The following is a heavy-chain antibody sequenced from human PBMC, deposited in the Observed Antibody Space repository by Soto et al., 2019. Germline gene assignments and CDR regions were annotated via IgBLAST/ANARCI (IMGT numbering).Heavy chain of an antibody. V-gene: IGHV3-30*18. Sequence: QVQLVESGGGVVQPGRSLRLSCAASGFTFSSYGMHWVRQAPGKGLEWVAVISYDGSNKYYADSVKGRFTISRDNSKNTLYLPMNSLRAEDTAVYSSAKPNSSGWYLQHWGQGTLVTVSS. CDR1: GFTFSSYG. CDR3: AKPNSSGWYLQH. J-gene: IGHJ1*01. CDR2: ISYDGSNK. D-gene: IGHD6-19*01.